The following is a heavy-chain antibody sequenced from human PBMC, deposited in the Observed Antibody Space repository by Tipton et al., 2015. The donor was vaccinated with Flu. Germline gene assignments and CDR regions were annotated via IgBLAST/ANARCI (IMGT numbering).Heavy chain of an antibody. CDR2: IYYGGST. J-gene: IGHJ6*02. CDR3: ARGPGGDPGTGRGQYFGLDV. Sequence: TLSLTCTVSGGSMNNYFWSWIRQRPGKGLEWIGYIYYGGSTDYNPSLKSRLSISQVTSKNQISLALASVTAADSAIYFCARGPGGDPGTGRGQYFGLDVWGQGASVTVSS. CDR1: GGSMNNYF. D-gene: IGHD3-10*01. V-gene: IGHV4-59*01.